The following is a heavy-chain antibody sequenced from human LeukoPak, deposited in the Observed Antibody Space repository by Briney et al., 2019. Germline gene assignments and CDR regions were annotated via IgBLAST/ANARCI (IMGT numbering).Heavy chain of an antibody. Sequence: GGSLRLSCAASGFTFSGSAMHWVRQASGKGLEWVGRIRSKANSYATAYAASVKGRFTISRDDSKNTAYLQMNSLKTEGTAVYYCTRQGDSSGCFDYWGQGTLVTVSS. CDR1: GFTFSGSA. V-gene: IGHV3-73*01. CDR2: IRSKANSYAT. CDR3: TRQGDSSGCFDY. J-gene: IGHJ4*02. D-gene: IGHD6-19*01.